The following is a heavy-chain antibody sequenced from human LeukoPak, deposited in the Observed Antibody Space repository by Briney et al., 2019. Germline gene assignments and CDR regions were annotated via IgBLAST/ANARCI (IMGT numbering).Heavy chain of an antibody. J-gene: IGHJ4*02. Sequence: SETLSLTCAVYGGSFSGYYWSWIRQPPGKGLEWLGEINHSGSTNYNPSLKSRVTVSVDTSKNQFSLKLSSVTAADTAVYYCARERVGRAPHFDYWGQGTLVTVSS. D-gene: IGHD3-10*01. CDR1: GGSFSGYY. CDR2: INHSGST. CDR3: ARERVGRAPHFDY. V-gene: IGHV4-34*01.